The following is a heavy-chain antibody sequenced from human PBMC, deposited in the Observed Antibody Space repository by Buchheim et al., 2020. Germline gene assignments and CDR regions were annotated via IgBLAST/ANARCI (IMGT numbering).Heavy chain of an antibody. Sequence: QVQLQQWGAGLLKPSETLSLTCAVYGGSFSGYYWSWIRQPPGKGLEWIGEINHSGSTNYNPSLKSRVTIPVDTPKNQFSLKLSSVTAADTAVYYCARVLWFGSNWFDPWGQGTL. J-gene: IGHJ5*02. V-gene: IGHV4-34*01. CDR2: INHSGST. CDR1: GGSFSGYY. D-gene: IGHD3-10*01. CDR3: ARVLWFGSNWFDP.